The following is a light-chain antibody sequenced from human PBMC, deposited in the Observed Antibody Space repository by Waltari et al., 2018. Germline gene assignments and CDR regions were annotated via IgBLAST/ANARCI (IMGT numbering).Light chain of an antibody. CDR3: QQRSNWPSIT. Sequence: EIVLTLSPATLSLSPGERATLSCRASQSVSTSLGWYQQKPGQAPRLLIYDVSSTATDIPARFSVSGSGTDFTLTISSLEPEDFAVYYCQQRSNWPSITFGQGTRLEIK. CDR1: QSVSTS. CDR2: DVS. J-gene: IGKJ5*01. V-gene: IGKV3-11*01.